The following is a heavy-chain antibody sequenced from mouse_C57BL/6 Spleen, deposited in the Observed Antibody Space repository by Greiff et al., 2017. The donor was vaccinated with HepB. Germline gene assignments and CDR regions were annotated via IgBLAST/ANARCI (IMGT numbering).Heavy chain of an antibody. Sequence: QVQLQQPGAELVKPGASVKMSCKASGYTFTSYWITWVKQRPGQGLEWIGDIYPGSGSTNYNEKFKSKATLTVDISSSTAYMQLSSLTSEDAAVYYCARACPFDYWGQGTTLTVSS. CDR2: IYPGSGST. V-gene: IGHV1-55*01. J-gene: IGHJ2*01. CDR1: GYTFTSYW. CDR3: ARACPFDY.